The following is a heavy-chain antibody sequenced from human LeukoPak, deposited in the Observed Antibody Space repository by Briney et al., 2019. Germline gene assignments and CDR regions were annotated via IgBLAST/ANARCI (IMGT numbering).Heavy chain of an antibody. CDR3: AREPGIAAAGTYWYFDL. D-gene: IGHD6-13*01. V-gene: IGHV4-59*01. CDR2: IYYSGST. Sequence: SETLSLTCTVSGGSISSYYWSWIRQPPGKGLEWIGYIYYSGSTNYNPSLKSRVNISVDTSKNQFSLKLSSVTAADTAVYYCAREPGIAAAGTYWYFDLWGRGTLVTVSS. CDR1: GGSISSYY. J-gene: IGHJ2*01.